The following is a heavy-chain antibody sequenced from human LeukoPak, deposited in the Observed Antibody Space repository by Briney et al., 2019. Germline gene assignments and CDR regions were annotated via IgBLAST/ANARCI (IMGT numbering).Heavy chain of an antibody. Sequence: GGSLRLSCAASGFTFSSYWMSWVRQAPGKGLEWVANIKQDGSEKYYVDSVKGRFTISRDNAKNSLYLQMNSLRAEDTAVYYCARGPDYYYGSGKNWFDPWGQGTLVTVSS. J-gene: IGHJ5*02. CDR1: GFTFSSYW. CDR3: ARGPDYYYGSGKNWFDP. CDR2: IKQDGSEK. V-gene: IGHV3-7*01. D-gene: IGHD3-10*01.